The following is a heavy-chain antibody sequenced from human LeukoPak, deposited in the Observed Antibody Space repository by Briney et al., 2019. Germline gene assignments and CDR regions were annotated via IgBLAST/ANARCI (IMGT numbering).Heavy chain of an antibody. CDR1: GFTFSSYG. Sequence: GGSLRLSCAASGFTFSSYGMHWVRQAPGKGLEWVAVIWYDGSKKYYVDSVKGRFTISRDNSKNTQYLQMNSLRVEDTAVYYCAKDSQYSSSWSTNWGQGTLVTVSS. CDR2: IWYDGSKK. V-gene: IGHV3-33*06. D-gene: IGHD6-6*01. J-gene: IGHJ4*02. CDR3: AKDSQYSSSWSTN.